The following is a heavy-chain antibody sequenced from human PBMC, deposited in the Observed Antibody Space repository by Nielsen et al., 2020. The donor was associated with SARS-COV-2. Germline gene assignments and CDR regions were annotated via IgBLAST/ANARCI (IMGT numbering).Heavy chain of an antibody. J-gene: IGHJ4*02. D-gene: IGHD3-22*01. V-gene: IGHV3-33*01. Sequence: GGSLRLSCAASGFTFSSYGMHWVRQAPGKGLEWVAVIWYDGSNKYYADSVKGRFTISRDNSKNTLYLQMNSLRAEDTAVYYCARGFSDSSGYYYRPYYFDYWGQGTLVTVSS. CDR1: GFTFSSYG. CDR3: ARGFSDSSGYYYRPYYFDY. CDR2: IWYDGSNK.